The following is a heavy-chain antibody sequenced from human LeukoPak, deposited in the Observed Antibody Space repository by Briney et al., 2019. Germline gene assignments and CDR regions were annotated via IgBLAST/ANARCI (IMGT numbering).Heavy chain of an antibody. Sequence: GESLKISCKGSGYSFSNHWIGWVRQMPGKGLEWMGIIYPGDSDTRYSPSFQGQVTISAAKSINTAYLQWSSLQASDTAMYYCAKASSSWSTRHFQHWGQGTLVTVSS. D-gene: IGHD6-13*01. CDR3: AKASSSWSTRHFQH. CDR1: GYSFSNHW. V-gene: IGHV5-51*01. CDR2: IYPGDSDT. J-gene: IGHJ1*01.